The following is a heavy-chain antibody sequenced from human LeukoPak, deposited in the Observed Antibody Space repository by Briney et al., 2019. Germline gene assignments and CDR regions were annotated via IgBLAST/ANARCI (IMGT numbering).Heavy chain of an antibody. J-gene: IGHJ3*02. CDR2: VNSDGFST. D-gene: IGHD1-26*01. CDR1: GFTFSSYW. CDR3: ASSYRGKYRASDT. Sequence: PGGSLRLSCAASGFTFSSYWMHWVRQVPGRGPVWVSRVNSDGFSTSYADSVKGRFTISRDNAKNTLYLQMNSLRAEDTAVYYCASSYRGKYRASDTWGQGTMVTVSS. V-gene: IGHV3-74*01.